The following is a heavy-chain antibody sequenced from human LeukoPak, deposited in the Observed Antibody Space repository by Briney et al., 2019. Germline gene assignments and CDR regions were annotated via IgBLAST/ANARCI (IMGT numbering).Heavy chain of an antibody. CDR2: ISSSGSTI. J-gene: IGHJ4*02. D-gene: IGHD5-12*01. CDR1: GFTFSDYY. V-gene: IGHV3-11*01. Sequence: GGSLRLSCAASGFTFSDYYMSWMRQATGKGLEWVSYISSSGSTIYYADSVKGRFTISRDNAKNSLYLQMNSLRAEDTAVYYCARDIIGYGTPYYFDYWGQGTLVTVSS. CDR3: ARDIIGYGTPYYFDY.